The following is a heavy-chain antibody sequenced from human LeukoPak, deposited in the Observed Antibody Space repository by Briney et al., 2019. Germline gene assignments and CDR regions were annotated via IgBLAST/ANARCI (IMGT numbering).Heavy chain of an antibody. J-gene: IGHJ4*02. D-gene: IGHD2-15*01. CDR2: ITSTGVST. CDR1: GFTLSTYG. Sequence: GGSLRLSCAASGFTLSTYGMTWVRQAPGKGLEWVSFITSTGVSTYYADSVKGRFTISRDNSKNTLSLQMSSLRAEDTAVYYCAKVASGYCSGGGCYVDYWGQGTLVTVSS. V-gene: IGHV3-23*01. CDR3: AKVASGYCSGGGCYVDY.